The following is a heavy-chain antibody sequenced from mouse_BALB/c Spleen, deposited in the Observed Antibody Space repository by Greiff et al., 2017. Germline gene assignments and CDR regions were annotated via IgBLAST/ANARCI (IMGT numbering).Heavy chain of an antibody. Sequence: QVQLQQSGAELARPGASVKLSCKASGYTFTSYWMQWVKQRPGQGLEWIGAIYPGDGDTRYTEKFKGKATLTADKSSSTAYMQLSSLASEDSAVYYCASSGTGFAYWGQGTLVTVSA. D-gene: IGHD4-1*01. V-gene: IGHV1-87*01. J-gene: IGHJ3*01. CDR2: IYPGDGDT. CDR1: GYTFTSYW. CDR3: ASSGTGFAY.